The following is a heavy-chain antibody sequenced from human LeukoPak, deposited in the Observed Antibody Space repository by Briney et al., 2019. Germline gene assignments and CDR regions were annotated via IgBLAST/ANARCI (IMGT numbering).Heavy chain of an antibody. CDR1: GFTHRNYA. CDR3: AKDRGYCSGGNCYNQYGMDV. J-gene: IGHJ6*02. D-gene: IGHD2-15*01. CDR2: ISYPGWSV. V-gene: IGHV3-30-3*02. Sequence: GGALRLSCAASGFTHRNYAMNWVGQAPAKGRDGVAIISYPGWSVDHADSVQGRFTMSRDNSKNTLSLQMNSLRAEDTAVYYCAKDRGYCSGGNCYNQYGMDVWGQGTTVTVS.